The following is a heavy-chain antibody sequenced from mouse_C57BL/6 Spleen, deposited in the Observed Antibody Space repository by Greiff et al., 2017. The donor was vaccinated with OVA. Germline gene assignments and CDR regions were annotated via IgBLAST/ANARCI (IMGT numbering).Heavy chain of an antibody. J-gene: IGHJ1*03. D-gene: IGHD1-1*01. CDR1: GYTFTSYW. V-gene: IGHV1-50*01. Sequence: QVQLKQPGAELVKPGASVKLSCKASGYTFTSYWMQWVKQRPGQGLEWIGEIDPSDSYTNYNQKFKGKATLTVDTSSSTAYMQLSSLTSEDSAVYYCARWGSSHWYFDVWGTGTTVTVSS. CDR2: IDPSDSYT. CDR3: ARWGSSHWYFDV.